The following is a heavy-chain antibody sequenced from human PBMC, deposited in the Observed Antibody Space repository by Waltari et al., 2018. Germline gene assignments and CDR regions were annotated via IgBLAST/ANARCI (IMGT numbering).Heavy chain of an antibody. CDR2: MNPRGNVI. CDR1: GFTVTAYW. Sequence: EVQLVESGGGLVLPGGSLRLSCAASGFTVTAYWMHWVRQAPGKGLVGVSRMNPRGNVINYADSVKGRFTISRDIAKNTLHLQMSSLGAEDTAIYYCIKDAYGPNDYWGQGALVTVSS. V-gene: IGHV3-74*01. D-gene: IGHD3-10*01. CDR3: IKDAYGPNDY. J-gene: IGHJ4*02.